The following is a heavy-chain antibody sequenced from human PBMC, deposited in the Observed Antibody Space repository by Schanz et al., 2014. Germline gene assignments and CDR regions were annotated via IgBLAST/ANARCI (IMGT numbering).Heavy chain of an antibody. CDR2: ISYDGNNE. Sequence: QVQLVESGGGVVQPGRSRRLSCEASGFTFSSYGMHWVRQAPGKGLEWVAVISYDGNNEDYADSVKGRFSISRDNSQNTLYLQMDSLRPEDTAVYYCAKGKSGPLDAFDVWGQGTMVTVSS. CDR3: AKGKSGPLDAFDV. J-gene: IGHJ3*01. CDR1: GFTFSSYG. V-gene: IGHV3-30*18.